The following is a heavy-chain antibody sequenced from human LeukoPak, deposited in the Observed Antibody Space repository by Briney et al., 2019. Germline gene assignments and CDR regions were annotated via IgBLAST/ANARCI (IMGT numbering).Heavy chain of an antibody. CDR3: ARVVVVPAAIYYYGMDV. CDR2: ISSSSSYI. V-gene: IGHV3-21*01. Sequence: GGSLRLSCAASGFTFSSYSRNWVRQAPGKGLEWVSSISSSSSYIYYADSVKGRFTISRDNAKNSLYLQMNSLRAEDTAVYYCARVVVVPAAIYYYGMDVWGQGTTVTVSS. CDR1: GFTFSSYS. D-gene: IGHD2-2*01. J-gene: IGHJ6*02.